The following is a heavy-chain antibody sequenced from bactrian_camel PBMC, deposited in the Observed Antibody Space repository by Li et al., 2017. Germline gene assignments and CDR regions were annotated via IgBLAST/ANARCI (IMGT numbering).Heavy chain of an antibody. Sequence: VQLVESGGDSVEAGGSLTLSCKLTGDTRRSGCWAWFRQVSGSERDRIGVASITPGSGVEHYADSAKGRFTISQDDAKNTLYLQMNSLKPEDTAMYYCAADPGRCVHNFYDANRLAYKGQGTQVTVS. V-gene: IGHV3-3*01. CDR1: GDTRRSGC. D-gene: IGHD1*01. CDR2: ITPGSGVE. J-gene: IGHJ4*01.